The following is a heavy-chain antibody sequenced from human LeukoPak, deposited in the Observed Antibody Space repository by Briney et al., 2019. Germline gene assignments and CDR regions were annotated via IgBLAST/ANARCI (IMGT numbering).Heavy chain of an antibody. V-gene: IGHV1-8*01. CDR2: MNPNSGNT. CDR1: GYTFTSYD. D-gene: IGHD3-10*01. Sequence: PGASVKVSCKASGYTFTSYDINWVRQATGQGLEWMGWMNPNSGNTGYAQKFQGRVTMTRNTSISTAYMELSSLRSEDTAVYYCARSITMVRGVIIVENWFDPWGQGTLVTVSS. J-gene: IGHJ5*02. CDR3: ARSITMVRGVIIVENWFDP.